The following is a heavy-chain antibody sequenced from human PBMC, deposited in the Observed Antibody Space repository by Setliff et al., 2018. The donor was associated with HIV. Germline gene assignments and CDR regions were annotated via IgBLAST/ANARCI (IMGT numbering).Heavy chain of an antibody. CDR1: GGSIKSYS. D-gene: IGHD3-10*01. V-gene: IGHV4-4*07. CDR3: ARERVVRGVVDPGTSQIFDN. CDR2: VCTSGDT. J-gene: IGHJ4*02. Sequence: LSLTCTVSGGSIKSYSWSWIRQPAGKGLEWIGRVCTSGDTNYNPSLQSRVAMSVDTSKNQFSLNLNSVTAADTALYYCARERVVRGVVDPGTSQIFDNWGQGILVTVS.